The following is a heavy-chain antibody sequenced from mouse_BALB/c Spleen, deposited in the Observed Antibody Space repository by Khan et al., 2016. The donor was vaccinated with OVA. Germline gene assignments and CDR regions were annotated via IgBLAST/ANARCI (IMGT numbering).Heavy chain of an antibody. CDR1: GYTFTDYN. CDR2: INPNNGGT. V-gene: IGHV1-18*01. CDR3: ARSGYGSLAY. Sequence: VRLQQSGPELVKPGASVKIPCKASGYTFTDYNMDWVKQSHGKSLEWIGDINPNNGGTVYNQKFKGKATLTVDKSSSTAYMDLRSLTSEDTAVYYCARSGYGSLAYWGQGTLVTVSA. D-gene: IGHD2-2*01. J-gene: IGHJ3*01.